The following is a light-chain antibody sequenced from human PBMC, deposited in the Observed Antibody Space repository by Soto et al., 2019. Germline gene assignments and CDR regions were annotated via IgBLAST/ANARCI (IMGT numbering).Light chain of an antibody. J-gene: IGLJ2*01. CDR2: LEGSGSY. Sequence: QSVLTQSSSASASLGSSVKLTCTLSSEHSSYIIAWHQQQPGKAPRYLMKLEGSGSYNKGSGVPDRFSGSSSGADRYLTISNLQFEDEANYYCETWDSNTRVFGGGTKVTVL. CDR1: SEHSSYI. CDR3: ETWDSNTRV. V-gene: IGLV4-60*02.